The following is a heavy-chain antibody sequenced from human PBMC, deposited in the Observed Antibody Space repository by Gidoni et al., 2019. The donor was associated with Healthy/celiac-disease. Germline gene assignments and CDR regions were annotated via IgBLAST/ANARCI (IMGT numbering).Heavy chain of an antibody. D-gene: IGHD2-21*02. CDR3: ARGRMVVTAAPKLNYFDY. Sequence: QVQLQQWGAGLLKPSETLSLTCAVYGGSFSGYYWSWIRQPPGKGVEWIGESNHSGSTNSKPSLKSRVTISVDTSKNQFSLKLSSVTAADTAVYYCARGRMVVTAAPKLNYFDYWGQGTLVTVSS. CDR1: GGSFSGYY. J-gene: IGHJ4*02. CDR2: SNHSGST. V-gene: IGHV4-34*01.